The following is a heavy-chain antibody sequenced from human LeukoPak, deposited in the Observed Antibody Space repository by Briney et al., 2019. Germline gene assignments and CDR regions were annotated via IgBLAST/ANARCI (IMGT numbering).Heavy chain of an antibody. Sequence: GGSLRLSCLASGFTFSNSWMTWVRQAPGRGLEWVANIKEGGSDKQYVDSVRGRFTISRDNAKNSVSLQMDGLRAEDTAVCHCVRESDVWSGPGIGRPLDVWGKGTTVTVSS. CDR1: GFTFSNSW. D-gene: IGHD3-3*01. J-gene: IGHJ6*04. CDR2: IKEGGSDK. CDR3: VRESDVWSGPGIGRPLDV. V-gene: IGHV3-7*01.